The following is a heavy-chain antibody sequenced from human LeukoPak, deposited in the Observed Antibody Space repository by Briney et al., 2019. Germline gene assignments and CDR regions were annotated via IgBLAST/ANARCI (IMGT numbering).Heavy chain of an antibody. V-gene: IGHV4-61*02. Sequence: SETLSLTCTVSGDTISGSRFFWAWIRQPAGKGLEWIGRIYTSGSTNYNPSLKSRVTMSVDTSKNQFSLKLSSVTAADTAVYYCASSPLGSSWAYLNYWGQGTLVTVSS. D-gene: IGHD6-13*01. CDR2: IYTSGST. CDR1: GDTISGSRFF. CDR3: ASSPLGSSWAYLNY. J-gene: IGHJ4*02.